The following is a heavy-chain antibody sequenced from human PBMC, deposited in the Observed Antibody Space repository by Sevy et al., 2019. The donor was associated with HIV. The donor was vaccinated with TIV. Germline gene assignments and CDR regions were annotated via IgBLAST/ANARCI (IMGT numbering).Heavy chain of an antibody. V-gene: IGHV1-18*01. CDR3: ARVLGVFGVVIIRGVWFDP. CDR2: ISAYNGNT. D-gene: IGHD3-3*01. CDR1: GYTFTSYG. J-gene: IGHJ5*02. Sequence: ASVKVSCKASGYTFTSYGISWVRQAPGQGLEWMGWISAYNGNTNYAQKLQGRVTMTTDTSTSTAYMELRSLRSDDTAVYYCARVLGVFGVVIIRGVWFDPWGQGTLVTVSS.